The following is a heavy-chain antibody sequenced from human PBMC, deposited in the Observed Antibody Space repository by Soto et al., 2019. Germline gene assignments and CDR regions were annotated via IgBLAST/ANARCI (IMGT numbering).Heavy chain of an antibody. Sequence: ASVKVSCKASGYTFTSYGISWVRQAPGQGLEWMGWISAYNGNTNYAQKLQGRVTMTTDTSTSTAYMELRSLRSDDTAVYYCARGSGYSSRKANDAFDIWGQGTMISVSS. CDR1: GYTFTSYG. V-gene: IGHV1-18*01. D-gene: IGHD6-19*01. CDR2: ISAYNGNT. CDR3: ARGSGYSSRKANDAFDI. J-gene: IGHJ3*02.